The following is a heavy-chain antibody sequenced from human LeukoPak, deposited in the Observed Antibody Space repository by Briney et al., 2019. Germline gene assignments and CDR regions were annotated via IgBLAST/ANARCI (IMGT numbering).Heavy chain of an antibody. CDR2: ISSSSGYI. CDR1: GFTFSSYN. Sequence: GGSLRLSCAASGFTFSSYNMNWVRQAPGKGLEWVSSISSSSGYIYYADSVMGRFTISRDNAKNSLYLQMNSLRAEDTAVYYCARKRSPGAFDIWGQGTMVTVSS. V-gene: IGHV3-21*01. CDR3: ARKRSPGAFDI. J-gene: IGHJ3*02.